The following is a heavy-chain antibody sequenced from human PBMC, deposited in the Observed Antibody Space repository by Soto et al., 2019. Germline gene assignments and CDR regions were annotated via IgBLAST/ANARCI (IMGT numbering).Heavy chain of an antibody. CDR1: GYTFTSYA. D-gene: IGHD2-21*02. CDR2: INAGNGNT. V-gene: IGHV1-3*01. Sequence: ASVKVSCKASGYTFTSYAMHWVRQAPGQRLEWMGWINAGNGNTKYSQKFLGRVTMTMDSSTSTVFMELTSLRSADTAVYYCAPGGHIAVVTASFDSWGQGTLVTV. J-gene: IGHJ4*02. CDR3: APGGHIAVVTASFDS.